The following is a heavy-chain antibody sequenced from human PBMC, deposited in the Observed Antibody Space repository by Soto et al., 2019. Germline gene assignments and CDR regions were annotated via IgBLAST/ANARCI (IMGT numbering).Heavy chain of an antibody. CDR1: GYTFTSYA. CDR2: INAGNGNT. V-gene: IGHV1-3*01. Sequence: ASVKVSCKASGYTFTSYAMHWVRQAPGQGLEWMGWINAGNGNTKYSQKFQGRVTITRDTSASTAYMELSNLRSEDTAVYYCAIFGKWYSSDDWGQGTLVTVAS. D-gene: IGHD6-19*01. J-gene: IGHJ1*01. CDR3: AIFGKWYSSDD.